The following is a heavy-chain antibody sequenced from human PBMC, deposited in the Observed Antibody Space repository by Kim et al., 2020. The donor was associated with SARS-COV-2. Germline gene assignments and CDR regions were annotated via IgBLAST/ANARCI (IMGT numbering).Heavy chain of an antibody. V-gene: IGHV1-24*01. J-gene: IGHJ4*02. CDR1: GYTLTELS. D-gene: IGHD3-10*01. CDR3: ATGSRREFRIDY. Sequence: ASVKVSCKVSGYTLTELSMHWVRQSPGKGLEWMGGFDPEDGETIYAQKFQGRVTMTEDTSTDTAYMELSSLRSEDTAVYYCATGSRREFRIDYWGQGTLVTVSS. CDR2: FDPEDGET.